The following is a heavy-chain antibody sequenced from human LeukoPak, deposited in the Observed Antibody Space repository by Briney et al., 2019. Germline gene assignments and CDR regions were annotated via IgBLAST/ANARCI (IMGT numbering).Heavy chain of an antibody. CDR1: GGTFSSYT. CDR2: IIPTLGIA. V-gene: IGHV1-69*02. Sequence: SVKVSCKASGGTFSSYTIGWVRQAPGQGLEWMGRIIPTLGIANYAQKFQGRVTITADKSTSTAYMELSSLRSEDTAVYYCAPYCSSTSCFNYWGQGTLVTVSS. CDR3: APYCSSTSCFNY. J-gene: IGHJ4*02. D-gene: IGHD2-2*01.